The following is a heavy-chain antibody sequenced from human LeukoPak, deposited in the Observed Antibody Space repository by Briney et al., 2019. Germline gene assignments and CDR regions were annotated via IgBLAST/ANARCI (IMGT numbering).Heavy chain of an antibody. Sequence: PGGSLRLSCAASGFTFSSYWMHWVRQAPGKGLEWVSAISGSGGSTYYADSVKGRFTISRDNSKNALYLQMNSLRAEDTAVYYCAKDKVRYFGGTMIASLDYWGQGTLVTVSS. CDR2: ISGSGGST. CDR3: AKDKVRYFGGTMIASLDY. V-gene: IGHV3-23*01. J-gene: IGHJ4*02. D-gene: IGHD3-22*01. CDR1: GFTFSSYW.